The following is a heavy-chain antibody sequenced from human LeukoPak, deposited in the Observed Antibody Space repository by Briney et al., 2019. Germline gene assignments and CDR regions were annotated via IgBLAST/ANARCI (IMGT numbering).Heavy chain of an antibody. CDR2: INHSGST. CDR1: VGSFSGYY. J-gene: IGHJ6*04. D-gene: IGHD3-10*01. V-gene: IGHV4-34*01. CDR3: ARGYYGSGSHCCHLDV. Sequence: PSETLSLTCAVYVGSFSGYYWSWIRQPPGKGLEWIGEINHSGSTNYNSSLKRRVTLSVDMSKNQFSLKLSSVTAAETAVYYCARGYYGSGSHCCHLDVWGKGTTITVSA.